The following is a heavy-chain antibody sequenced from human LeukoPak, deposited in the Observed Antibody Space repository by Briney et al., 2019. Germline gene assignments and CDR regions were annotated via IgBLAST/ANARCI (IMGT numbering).Heavy chain of an antibody. V-gene: IGHV3-13*01. CDR1: GFTFSNYD. CDR3: ARAPHGDYFDY. D-gene: IGHD4-17*01. CDR2: ISTTGDT. J-gene: IGHJ4*02. Sequence: GGSLRLSCTASGFTFSNYDMHWVRQATGKGLEWVSAISTTGDTYYPGSVKGRFTISRENAKNSLYLQMDSLSAGDTAVYYCARAPHGDYFDYWGQGTLVTVSS.